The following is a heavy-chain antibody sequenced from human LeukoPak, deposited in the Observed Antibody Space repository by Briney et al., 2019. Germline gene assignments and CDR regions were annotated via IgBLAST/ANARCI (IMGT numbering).Heavy chain of an antibody. CDR2: ISSSSSYI. CDR3: ARVGVRTLDY. CDR1: GFTFSSYS. Sequence: GGSLRLSCAASGFTFSSYSMNWVRQAPGKGLEWVSSISSSSSYIHYADSVKGRFTISRDNAKNSLYLQMNSLRAEDTAVYYCARVGVRTLDYWGQGTLVTVSS. V-gene: IGHV3-21*01. D-gene: IGHD2-8*01. J-gene: IGHJ4*02.